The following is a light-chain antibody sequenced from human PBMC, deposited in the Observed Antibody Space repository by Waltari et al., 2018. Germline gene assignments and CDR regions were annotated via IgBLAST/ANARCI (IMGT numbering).Light chain of an antibody. Sequence: DTQMTQSPSTLSAPVGDTVTITCRARLRIGPWLAWYQQKPGKAPKLLFYRASVLQGGVPSRYSGSGSVTDLTLTISGLQPDDFATYYCQQYNSCGTVGQGTKVE. V-gene: IGKV1-5*03. CDR3: QQYNSCGT. CDR1: LRIGPW. CDR2: RAS. J-gene: IGKJ1*01.